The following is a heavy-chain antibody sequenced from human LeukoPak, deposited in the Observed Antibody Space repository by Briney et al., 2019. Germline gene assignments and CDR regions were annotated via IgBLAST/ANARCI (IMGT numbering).Heavy chain of an antibody. J-gene: IGHJ4*02. V-gene: IGHV3-15*01. Sequence: PGGSLRLSCAASGFTFSNYAMSWVRQAPGKGLEWVGRIKCQADGGATDYAAPVKGRFTISRDDSKNTVSLQMNSLKTEDTAVYYCTTDAPSGHGELFGYWGQGTLVTVSS. CDR1: GFTFSNYA. CDR2: IKCQADGGAT. D-gene: IGHD3-10*01. CDR3: TTDAPSGHGELFGY.